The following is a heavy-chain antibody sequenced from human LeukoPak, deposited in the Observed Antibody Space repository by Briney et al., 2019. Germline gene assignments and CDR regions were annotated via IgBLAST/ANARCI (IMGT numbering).Heavy chain of an antibody. Sequence: PGGSLRLSCEASGFALNSYIMSWVRQAPGKGLEWISQISISSSTIYYRDSVKGRFTISRDNAKNSLYLQMNSLRVEDTAVYFCARLSSWVFEIWGQGTMVTVSS. D-gene: IGHD3-16*01. J-gene: IGHJ3*02. CDR2: ISISSSTI. CDR3: ARLSSWVFEI. V-gene: IGHV3-48*04. CDR1: GFALNSYI.